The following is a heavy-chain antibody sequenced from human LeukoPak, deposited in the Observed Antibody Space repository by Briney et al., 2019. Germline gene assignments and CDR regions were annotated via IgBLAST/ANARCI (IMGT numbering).Heavy chain of an antibody. Sequence: GRSLRLSCAASGFTFSSYAMHWVRQAPGKGLEWVAVISYDGSNKYYADSVKGRFTISRDNSKNTLYLQMNCLRAEDTAVYYCARDQGVGYFDYWGQGTLVTVSS. CDR3: ARDQGVGYFDY. J-gene: IGHJ4*02. V-gene: IGHV3-30-3*01. D-gene: IGHD1-26*01. CDR2: ISYDGSNK. CDR1: GFTFSSYA.